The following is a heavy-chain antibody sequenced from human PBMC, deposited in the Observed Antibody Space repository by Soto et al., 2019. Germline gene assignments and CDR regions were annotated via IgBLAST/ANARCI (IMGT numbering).Heavy chain of an antibody. D-gene: IGHD3-3*01. V-gene: IGHV3-53*01. Sequence: GGSLRLTCAASGFSVSSNYMSWGRQAPGKGLEWVSVIYSGGSTYYADSVKGRFTISRDNSKNTLYLQMNSLRAEDTAVYYCAKGNDFWSGYPDYWGQGTLVTVSS. CDR2: IYSGGST. J-gene: IGHJ4*02. CDR3: AKGNDFWSGYPDY. CDR1: GFSVSSNY.